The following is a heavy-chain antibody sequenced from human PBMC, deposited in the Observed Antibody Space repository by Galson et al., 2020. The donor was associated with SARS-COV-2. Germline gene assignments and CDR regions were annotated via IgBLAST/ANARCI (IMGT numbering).Heavy chain of an antibody. J-gene: IGHJ5*02. CDR2: VDHRGNT. CDR3: VSVDEAFDP. Sequence: SETLSLTCTVSGGSIRSDTYYWGWIRQPPGKWLEGVGSVDHRGNTYRNPSLKSRVTLSVDTSNNHFSLNLASVTAADTAVYFCVSVDEAFDPWGQGTLVTVSS. V-gene: IGHV4-39*07. CDR1: GGSIRSDTYY.